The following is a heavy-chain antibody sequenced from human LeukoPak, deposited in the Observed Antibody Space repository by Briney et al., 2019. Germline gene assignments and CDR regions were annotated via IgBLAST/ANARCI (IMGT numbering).Heavy chain of an antibody. Sequence: ASVKVSCKASGYTFTSFGISWVRQAPGQGPEWMGWISAYNGDKKYVQKFQGRVTMTTDTSTNTAYMELRSLTSDDTAVYYCAGDLGLDTTMIFFDYWGQGTVVTVSS. D-gene: IGHD5-18*01. V-gene: IGHV1-18*01. J-gene: IGHJ4*02. CDR1: GYTFTSFG. CDR2: ISAYNGDK. CDR3: AGDLGLDTTMIFFDY.